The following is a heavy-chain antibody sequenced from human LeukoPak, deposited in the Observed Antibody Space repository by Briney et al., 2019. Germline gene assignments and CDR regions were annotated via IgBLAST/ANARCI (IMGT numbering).Heavy chain of an antibody. Sequence: SETLSLTCTVSGGSISSYYWSWIRQPAGKGLEWIGRIYTSGSTNYNPSLKSRVTMSVDTSKNQFSLKLSSVTAADTAVYYCAGTRYDFWSGYYPNWFDPWGQGTLVTVSS. D-gene: IGHD3-3*01. CDR2: IYTSGST. CDR1: GGSISSYY. CDR3: AGTRYDFWSGYYPNWFDP. V-gene: IGHV4-4*07. J-gene: IGHJ5*02.